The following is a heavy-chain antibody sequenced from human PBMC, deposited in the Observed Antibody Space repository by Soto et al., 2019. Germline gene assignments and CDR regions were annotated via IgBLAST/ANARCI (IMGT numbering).Heavy chain of an antibody. Sequence: PGGSLRLSCVASRFTFSTYEMHWVGQSPGKGLEWVSYISSGGSTVYYADSVKGRFTISRDNTRNSLYLQMNSLRDEDTALYYCVRYCSTTLCNGVATRTFDYWGQGTLVTVSS. D-gene: IGHD2-2*01. CDR2: ISSGGSTV. CDR1: RFTFSTYE. J-gene: IGHJ4*02. CDR3: VRYCSTTLCNGVATRTFDY. V-gene: IGHV3-48*03.